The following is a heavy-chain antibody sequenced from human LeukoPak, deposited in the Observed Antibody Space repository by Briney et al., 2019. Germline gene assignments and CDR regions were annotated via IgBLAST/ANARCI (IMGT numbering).Heavy chain of an antibody. Sequence: ASVKVSYKTSGYSFNSHHVHWVRQAPGQGLEWMGINFFHDGTTSNTQKFPGRLTMTRDTSTSTVYMELSSLRSEDTAVYYCPRDPGNYHYDMDVWGQGTTVIVSS. CDR2: NFFHDGTT. CDR3: PRDPGNYHYDMDV. V-gene: IGHV1-46*02. CDR1: GYSFNSHH. J-gene: IGHJ6*02.